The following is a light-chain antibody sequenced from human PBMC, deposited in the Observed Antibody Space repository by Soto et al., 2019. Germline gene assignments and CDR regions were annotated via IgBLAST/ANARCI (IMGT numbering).Light chain of an antibody. V-gene: IGKV3-15*01. CDR3: QQYNSWPPIT. J-gene: IGKJ5*01. CDR1: QSVRTK. Sequence: EIVMTQSPGTLSVSPGEGATLFCRASQSVRTKLAWYQQRAGQAPRLLMYGASTRATGIPDRFSGSGSGTEFTLTISSLQSEDFAVYYCQQYNSWPPITFGQETRLEIK. CDR2: GAS.